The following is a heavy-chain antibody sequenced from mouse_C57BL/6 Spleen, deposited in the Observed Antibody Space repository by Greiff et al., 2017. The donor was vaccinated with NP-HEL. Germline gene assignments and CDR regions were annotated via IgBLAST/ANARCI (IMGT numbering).Heavy chain of an antibody. CDR2: IWSGGST. D-gene: IGHD1-1*01. J-gene: IGHJ4*01. CDR3: ARIITTVVARAMDY. Sequence: VKVVESGPGLVQPSQSLSITCTVSGFSLTSYGVHWVRQSPGKGLEWLGVIWSGGSTDYNAAFISRLSISKDNSKSQVFFKMNSLQADDTAIYYCARIITTVVARAMDYWGQGTSVTVSS. CDR1: GFSLTSYG. V-gene: IGHV2-2*01.